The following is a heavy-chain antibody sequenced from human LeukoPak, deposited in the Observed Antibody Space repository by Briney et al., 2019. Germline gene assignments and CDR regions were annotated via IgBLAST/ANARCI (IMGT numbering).Heavy chain of an antibody. CDR1: GYTFTGYY. D-gene: IGHD3-3*01. Sequence: ASVRVSCKASGYTFTGYYMHWVRQAPGQGLEWMGWINPNSGGTNYAQKFQGRVTMTRDTSISTAYMELSRLRSDDTAVYYCARLPDTIFGVVITKGYYGMDVWGQGTTVTVSS. V-gene: IGHV1-2*02. CDR3: ARLPDTIFGVVITKGYYGMDV. J-gene: IGHJ6*02. CDR2: INPNSGGT.